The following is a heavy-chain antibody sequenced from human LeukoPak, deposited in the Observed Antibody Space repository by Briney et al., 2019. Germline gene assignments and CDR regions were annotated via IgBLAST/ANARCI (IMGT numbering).Heavy chain of an antibody. CDR1: GFTVSSNS. Sequence: GGSLRLSCTVSGFTVSSNSMSWVRQAPGKGLEWVSVIYSGGSTYYADSVKGRFTISRDNSKNTLYLQMNSLRAEDTAVYYCARELRDDYDGSWFDPWGQGTLVTVSS. V-gene: IGHV3-53*01. J-gene: IGHJ5*02. D-gene: IGHD4-23*01. CDR2: IYSGGST. CDR3: ARELRDDYDGSWFDP.